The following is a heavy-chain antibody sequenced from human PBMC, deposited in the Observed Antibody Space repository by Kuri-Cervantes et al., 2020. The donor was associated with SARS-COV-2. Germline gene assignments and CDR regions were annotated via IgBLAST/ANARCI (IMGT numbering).Heavy chain of an antibody. Sequence: LSLTCAPSGFIFSDYSMNWVRQAPGKGLELVSYISARGTDIYYADSVKGRFTISRDNAKNSLFLQMNSLRDEDTAVYYCAREADCSSTSCYDYWGQGTLVTVSS. CDR2: ISARGTDI. CDR1: GFIFSDYS. CDR3: AREADCSSTSCYDY. V-gene: IGHV3-48*02. J-gene: IGHJ4*02. D-gene: IGHD2-2*01.